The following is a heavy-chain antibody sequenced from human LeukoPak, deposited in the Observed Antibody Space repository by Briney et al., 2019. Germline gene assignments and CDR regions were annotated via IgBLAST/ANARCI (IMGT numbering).Heavy chain of an antibody. CDR2: ISGSGGST. V-gene: IGHV3-23*01. J-gene: IGHJ4*02. CDR1: GFAFSSYA. CDR3: AKERRATGAGGIFDY. Sequence: PGGSLRLSCAASGFAFSSYAMSWVRQAPGKGLEWVSAISGSGGSTYYADSVKGRFTISRDNAKNSLYLQMNSLRAEDTALYYCAKERRATGAGGIFDYWGQGTLVTVSS. D-gene: IGHD1-26*01.